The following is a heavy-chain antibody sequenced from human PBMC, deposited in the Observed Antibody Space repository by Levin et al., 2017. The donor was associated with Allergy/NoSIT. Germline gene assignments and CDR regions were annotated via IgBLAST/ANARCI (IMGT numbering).Heavy chain of an antibody. V-gene: IGHV4-4*02. CDR2: IYHSGST. Sequence: SQTLSLTCAVSGGSISSSNWWSWVRQPPGKGLEWIGEIYHSGSTNYNPSLKSRVTISVDKSKNQFSLKLSSVTAADTAVYYCARDRIDRMVRGVIKGPDAFDIWGQGTMVTVSS. J-gene: IGHJ3*02. CDR3: ARDRIDRMVRGVIKGPDAFDI. CDR1: GGSISSSNW. D-gene: IGHD3-10*01.